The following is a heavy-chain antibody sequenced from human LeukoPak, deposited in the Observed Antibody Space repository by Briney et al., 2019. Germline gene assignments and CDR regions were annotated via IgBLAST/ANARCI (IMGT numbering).Heavy chain of an antibody. J-gene: IGHJ4*02. D-gene: IGHD2-15*01. CDR1: GFTFRNAW. CDR3: SSPRGADPLSGY. Sequence: GGSLRLSCAASGFTFRNAWMTWVRQAPGKGLGWVGRIKTEIGGTIDYAAPVKDRLTISRDDSKNMLYLQMDSLKTGDTAVYYCSSPRGADPLSGYWGQGTLVTVSS. V-gene: IGHV3-15*07. CDR2: IKTEIGGTI.